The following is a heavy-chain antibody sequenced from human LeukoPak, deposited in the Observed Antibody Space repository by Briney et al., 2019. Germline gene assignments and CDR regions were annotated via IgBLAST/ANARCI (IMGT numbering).Heavy chain of an antibody. CDR1: GYTFNDYY. CDR3: GRDSSDGLTGYYHF. J-gene: IGHJ4*02. Sequence: ASVKVSCKPSGYTFNDYYVHWVRQAPGQGLEWMGWINPNSGRTNYAPKFQGRVTLTTDTSISTAYMELSGLISGDTAFYYCGRDSSDGLTGYYHFWGQGTLVTVSS. CDR2: INPNSGRT. D-gene: IGHD3-9*01. V-gene: IGHV1-2*02.